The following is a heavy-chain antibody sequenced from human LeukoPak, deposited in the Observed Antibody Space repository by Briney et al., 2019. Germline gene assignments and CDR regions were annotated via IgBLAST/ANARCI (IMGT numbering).Heavy chain of an antibody. CDR2: VSYSGST. Sequence: SETLSLTCTVSGASINSYYWSWTRQPPGKGLEWIGCVSYSGSTDYNPALKSRVTISEDASKSQVSLKLSSVTAADTAVYFCARGKFGDFEDWGQGTTVTVSS. D-gene: IGHD4-17*01. J-gene: IGHJ6*02. CDR3: ARGKFGDFED. V-gene: IGHV4-59*01. CDR1: GASINSYY.